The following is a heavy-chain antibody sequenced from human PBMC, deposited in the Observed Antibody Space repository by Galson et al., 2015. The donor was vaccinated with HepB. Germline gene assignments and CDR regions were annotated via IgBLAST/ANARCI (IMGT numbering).Heavy chain of an antibody. V-gene: IGHV3-30*03. Sequence: SLRLSCAGAGGYGIHWVRQPPGNGLEWLSFISYDGTNQYHADSVKGRFIISRDNSNTVSLQMTSLTRDDTAIYYCARRPNHYNGMDAWGQGTTVTV. CDR2: ISYDGTNQ. D-gene: IGHD1-14*01. CDR3: ARRPNHYNGMDA. J-gene: IGHJ6*02. CDR1: GGYG.